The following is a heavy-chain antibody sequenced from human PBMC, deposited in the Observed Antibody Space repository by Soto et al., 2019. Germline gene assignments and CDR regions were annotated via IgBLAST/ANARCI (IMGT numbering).Heavy chain of an antibody. CDR1: GFTFSNYW. CDR2: INSDGSTT. V-gene: IGHV3-74*01. D-gene: IGHD1-20*01. Sequence: EVQLVESGGGLVQPGGSLRLSCAASGFTFSNYWTHWVRQAPGKGLVWVSRINSDGSTTGNADSVKGRFTISRDNAKNTLYLQMNSLRAEDTAVYYCVRGSVYNWRGDYWGQGTLVTVSS. J-gene: IGHJ4*02. CDR3: VRGSVYNWRGDY.